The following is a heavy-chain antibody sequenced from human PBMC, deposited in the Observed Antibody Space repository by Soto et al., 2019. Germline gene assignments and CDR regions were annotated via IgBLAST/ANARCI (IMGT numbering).Heavy chain of an antibody. Sequence: SETLSLTCTVSGGSISSSSYYWGWIRQPPGKGLEWIGSIYYSGSTYYNPSLKSRVTISVDTSKNQFSLKLISVTASDTAVYYCASDVLLWFGESNLNWLDPWGQGTLVTVSS. CDR1: GGSISSSSYY. CDR2: IYYSGST. V-gene: IGHV4-39*01. J-gene: IGHJ5*02. D-gene: IGHD3-10*01. CDR3: ASDVLLWFGESNLNWLDP.